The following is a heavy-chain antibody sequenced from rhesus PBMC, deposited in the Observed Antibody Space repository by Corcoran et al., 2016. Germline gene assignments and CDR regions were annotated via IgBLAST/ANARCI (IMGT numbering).Heavy chain of an antibody. CDR2: NNRRNGNT. Sequence: QVQLVQSGAEVKKPGTSVKLSCKASGYTFTSYYINWVRQAPGQVLEGMEWNNRRNGNTGYEQKVQGRVTRTRDTSTSTAYMELNSLRSEDTAGYYCARRGSSWSYYGLDSWGQGVVVTVSS. V-gene: IGHV1-200*01. CDR1: GYTFTSYY. J-gene: IGHJ6*01. D-gene: IGHD6-13*01. CDR3: ARRGSSWSYYGLDS.